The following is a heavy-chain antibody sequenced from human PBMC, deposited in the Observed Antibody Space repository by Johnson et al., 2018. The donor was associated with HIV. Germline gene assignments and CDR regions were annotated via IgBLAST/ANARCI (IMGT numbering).Heavy chain of an antibody. D-gene: IGHD6-19*01. CDR2: ISYDGSNK. V-gene: IGHV3-30*18. J-gene: IGHJ3*02. CDR1: GFTFNNYV. CDR3: AKAGAVAGPGIDAFDI. Sequence: VQLVESGGALVQPGGSLRLSCAASGFTFNNYVMSWVRQAPGKGLEWVAIISYDGSNKYYADSVKGRFTISRDNSKNTLYLKMNSLRAEDKAVYYCAKAGAVAGPGIDAFDIWGQGTMVTVSS.